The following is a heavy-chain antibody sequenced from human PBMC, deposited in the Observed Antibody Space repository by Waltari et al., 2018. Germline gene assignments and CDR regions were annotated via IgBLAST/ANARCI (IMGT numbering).Heavy chain of an antibody. Sequence: QLQLQESGPGLVKPSETLALTCSVSGGSITTNRHYWGWLRQPPGQGLEWIGTISYNEASYSSPSLRGRLTLSRDTAMNQLSLKLGSVTAADTAVYYCATYIGASVGTAAFDVWGQGTMVTVSS. V-gene: IGHV4-39*01. J-gene: IGHJ3*01. CDR1: GGSITTNRHY. CDR2: ISYNEAS. CDR3: ATYIGASVGTAAFDV. D-gene: IGHD5-12*01.